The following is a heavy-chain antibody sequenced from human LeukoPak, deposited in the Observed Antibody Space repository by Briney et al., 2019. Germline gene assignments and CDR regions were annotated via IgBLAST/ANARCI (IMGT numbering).Heavy chain of an antibody. Sequence: GASVKVSCKASGYTFTSHDIIWVRQATGQGLERMGWMDPKSGKAGYEQKFQGRVTMTRDTSITTAYMELTNLRSEDTAMYYCARGEEGEASGTGYFDHWAQGTLVTVSS. D-gene: IGHD2-15*01. CDR2: MDPKSGKA. V-gene: IGHV1-8*01. J-gene: IGHJ4*02. CDR1: GYTFTSHD. CDR3: ARGEEGEASGTGYFDH.